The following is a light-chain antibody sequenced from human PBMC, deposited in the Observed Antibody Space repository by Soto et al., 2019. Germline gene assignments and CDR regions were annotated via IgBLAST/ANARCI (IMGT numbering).Light chain of an antibody. CDR3: LQHNSYPLT. CDR2: KAS. Sequence: DIQMTQSPSTLSGSVGDRVTITCRASQTISSWLAWYQQKPGKAPKLLIYKASTLKSGVPSRFSGSGSGTEFTLTISSLQPEDSAGYYCLQHNSYPLTFGGGTKVDI. V-gene: IGKV1-5*03. J-gene: IGKJ4*01. CDR1: QTISSW.